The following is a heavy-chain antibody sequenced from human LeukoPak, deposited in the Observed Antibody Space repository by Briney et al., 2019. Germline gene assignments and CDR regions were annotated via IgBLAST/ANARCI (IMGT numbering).Heavy chain of an antibody. D-gene: IGHD2-2*01. Sequence: PSETLSLTCAVYGGSFSGYYWSWIRQPPGKGLEWIGEINHSGSTNYNPSLKSRVTISVDTSKNQFSLELSSVTAADTAVYYCARRLRDIVVVPAAMGPYNWFDPWGQGTLVTVSS. J-gene: IGHJ5*02. CDR3: ARRLRDIVVVPAAMGPYNWFDP. CDR1: GGSFSGYY. CDR2: INHSGST. V-gene: IGHV4-34*01.